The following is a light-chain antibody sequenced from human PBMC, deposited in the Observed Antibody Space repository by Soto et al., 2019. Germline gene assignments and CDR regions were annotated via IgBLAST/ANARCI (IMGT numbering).Light chain of an antibody. Sequence: IQFTQSPSSLSASVGYRVTITCRASQDIAIYLAWYQQKPGEAPKLLIYAASTLQAGVPSRFSGSGSGTDFTLTSSSLQPEDVAAYYCQKYNSAPLTFGGGTKVDIK. CDR1: QDIAIY. CDR3: QKYNSAPLT. CDR2: AAS. V-gene: IGKV1-27*01. J-gene: IGKJ4*01.